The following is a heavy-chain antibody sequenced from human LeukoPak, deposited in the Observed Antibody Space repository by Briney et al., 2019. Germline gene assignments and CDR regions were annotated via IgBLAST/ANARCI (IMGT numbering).Heavy chain of an antibody. J-gene: IGHJ4*02. D-gene: IGHD5-18*01. V-gene: IGHV3-53*05. CDR2: IYSGGST. Sequence: GGSLRLSCAASGFTVSSNYMSWVRQAPGKGLEWVSVIYSGGSTYYADSVKGRFTISRDNSKNTLSLQVSSLRTEDTAVYYCAKDRYSYAFEYSDSWGQGTLVTVSS. CDR3: AKDRYSYAFEYSDS. CDR1: GFTVSSNY.